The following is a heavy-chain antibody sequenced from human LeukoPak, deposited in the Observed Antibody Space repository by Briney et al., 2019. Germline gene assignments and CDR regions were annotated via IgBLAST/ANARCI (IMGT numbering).Heavy chain of an antibody. V-gene: IGHV3-48*01. Sequence: GGSLRLSCAASGFTFSSYSMNWVRQAPGKGLEWVSYISSSSSTIYYADSVKGRFTISRDNAKNSLYLQMNSLRAEDTAVYYCAKDSAVWFGGVLLDYWGQGTLVTVSS. CDR3: AKDSAVWFGGVLLDY. CDR2: ISSSSSTI. CDR1: GFTFSSYS. J-gene: IGHJ4*02. D-gene: IGHD3-10*01.